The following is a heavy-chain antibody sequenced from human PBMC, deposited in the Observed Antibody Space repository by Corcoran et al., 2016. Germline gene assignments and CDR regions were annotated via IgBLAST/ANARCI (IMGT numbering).Heavy chain of an antibody. J-gene: IGHJ4*02. V-gene: IGHV3-49*03. CDR1: GFTFGDYA. CDR3: SSGCGSAAFDY. CDR2: IRSKAYGGTT. D-gene: IGHD3-10*01. Sequence: EVQLVESGGGLVQPGRSLRLSCTASGFTFGDYAMSWFRQAPGKGLEWVGFIRSKAYGGTTEYAGSVKDRFTISRDDSKSIAYLQMNSLKTDDTAVYYCSSGCGSAAFDYWGQGTLVTVSS.